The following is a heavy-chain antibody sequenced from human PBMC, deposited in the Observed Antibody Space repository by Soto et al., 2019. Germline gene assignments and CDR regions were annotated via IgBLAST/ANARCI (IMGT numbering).Heavy chain of an antibody. CDR3: AKDTWAIVGATIAFDI. CDR1: GFTFSSYA. V-gene: IGHV3-23*01. CDR2: ISGSGGST. D-gene: IGHD1-26*01. J-gene: IGHJ3*02. Sequence: GGSLRLSCAASGFTFSSYAMSWVRQAPGKGLEWVSAISGSGGSTYYADSVKGRFTISRDNSKNTLYLQMNSLRAEDTAVYYCAKDTWAIVGATIAFDIWGQGTMVTVSS.